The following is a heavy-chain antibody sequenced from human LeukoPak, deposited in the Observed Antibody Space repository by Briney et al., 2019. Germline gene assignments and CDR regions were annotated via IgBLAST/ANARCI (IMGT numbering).Heavy chain of an antibody. V-gene: IGHV1-46*01. Sequence: GASVKVSCKASGYTFTSYYMHWVRQAPGQGLEWMGIINPSGGSTSYAQKFQGRVTMTRNTSISTAYMELSSLRSEDTAVYYCARVPARPKMSHYKSHRVTTGYYFDYWGQGTLVTVSS. CDR3: ARVPARPKMSHYKSHRVTTGYYFDY. D-gene: IGHD4-11*01. J-gene: IGHJ4*02. CDR1: GYTFTSYY. CDR2: INPSGGST.